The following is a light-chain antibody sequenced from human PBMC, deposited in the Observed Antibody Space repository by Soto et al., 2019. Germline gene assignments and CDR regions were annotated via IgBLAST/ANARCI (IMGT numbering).Light chain of an antibody. V-gene: IGLV1-40*01. Sequence: QSVLTQPPSVSVAPGQRVTISCTGSSSIMGAGYDVHWYQQLPGTAPKLHIYGNSNRPTGVTDQLSGSTSGPSASLAITGRQAGDAADYSCPSYVISLSGPCVFGGGTQLTVL. CDR1: SSIMGAGYD. J-gene: IGLJ7*01. CDR2: GNS. CDR3: PSYVISLSGPCV.